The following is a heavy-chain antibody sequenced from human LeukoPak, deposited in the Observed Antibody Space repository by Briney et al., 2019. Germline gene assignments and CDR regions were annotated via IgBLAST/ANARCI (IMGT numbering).Heavy chain of an antibody. CDR2: IRYDGSNK. V-gene: IGHV3-30*02. J-gene: IGHJ6*03. CDR3: ARGMLSSAGYHWYYYMDV. Sequence: GGSLRLSCAASGFTFSSYGMHWVRQAPGKGLEWVAFIRYDGSNKHYADSVKGRFTISRDNAKNTLYLQMNSLRGEDTAVYYCARGMLSSAGYHWYYYMDVWGKGAMVTVSS. D-gene: IGHD3-3*01. CDR1: GFTFSSYG.